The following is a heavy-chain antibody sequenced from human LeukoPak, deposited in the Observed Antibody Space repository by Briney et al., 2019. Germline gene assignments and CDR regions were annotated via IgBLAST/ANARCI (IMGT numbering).Heavy chain of an antibody. CDR3: ASLFGDEY. CDR2: IYYSGST. V-gene: IGHV4-39*07. Sequence: SETLSLTCTVSGGSISSSSYYWGWIRQPPGKGLEWIGSIYYSGSTYYNPSLKSRVTISVDTSKNQFSLKLSSVTAADTAVYYCASLFGDEYWGQGTLVTVSS. J-gene: IGHJ4*02. D-gene: IGHD3-10*02. CDR1: GGSISSSSYY.